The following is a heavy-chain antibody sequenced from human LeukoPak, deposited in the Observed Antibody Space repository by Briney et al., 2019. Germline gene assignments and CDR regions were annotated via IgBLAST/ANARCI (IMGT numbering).Heavy chain of an antibody. J-gene: IGHJ3*02. Sequence: GGSLRLSCAASGFTFSSYGMHWLRQAPGKGLEWVAFIRYDGSNKYYADSVKGRFTISRDNSKNTLYLQMNSLRAEDTAVYYCASYDSSGYEAFDIWGQGTMVTVSS. CDR1: GFTFSSYG. CDR3: ASYDSSGYEAFDI. CDR2: IRYDGSNK. V-gene: IGHV3-30*02. D-gene: IGHD3-22*01.